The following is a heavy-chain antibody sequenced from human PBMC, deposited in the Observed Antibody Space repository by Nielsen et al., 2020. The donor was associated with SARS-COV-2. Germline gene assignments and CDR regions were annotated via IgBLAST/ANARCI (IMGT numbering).Heavy chain of an antibody. CDR2: TYYRSKWYN. V-gene: IGHV6-1*01. CDR3: ARARGAYGDYYYYYYTDV. CDR1: GDSVSSSSAA. Sequence: QIPSLTRSISGDSVSSSSAARNCTRHSPSRGLEWLGRTYYRSKWYNDYAVSVKSRITINPDTSKNQFSLHLNSVTPEDTAVYYCARARGAYGDYYYYYYTDVWGKGTTVTVSS. J-gene: IGHJ6*03. D-gene: IGHD4-17*01.